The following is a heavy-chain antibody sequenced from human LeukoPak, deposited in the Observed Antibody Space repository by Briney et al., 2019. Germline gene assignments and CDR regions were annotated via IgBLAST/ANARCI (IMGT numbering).Heavy chain of an antibody. CDR3: ARTILELWLPGAFDY. J-gene: IGHJ4*02. CDR2: IYHSGST. Sequence: PSETLSLTCAVSGGSISSGGYSWRWIRQPPGKGLEWIGYIYHSGSTYYNPSLKSRVTISVDRSKNQFSLKLSSVTAADTAVYYCARTILELWLPGAFDYWGQGTLVTVSS. D-gene: IGHD5-18*01. V-gene: IGHV4-30-2*01. CDR1: GGSISSGGYS.